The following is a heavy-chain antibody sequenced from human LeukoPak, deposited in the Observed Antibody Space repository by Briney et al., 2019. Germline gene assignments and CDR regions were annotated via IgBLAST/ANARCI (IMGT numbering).Heavy chain of an antibody. D-gene: IGHD3-10*01. J-gene: IGHJ5*02. Sequence: ASVKVSCKASGYTFTVYYMHWVRQAPGQGLEWMGWINPNSGGTNYAQKFQGRVTMTRDTSISTAYMELSRLRSDDTAVYYCAREGITMVRGVNNWFDPWGQGTLVTVSS. CDR1: GYTFTVYY. V-gene: IGHV1-2*02. CDR2: INPNSGGT. CDR3: AREGITMVRGVNNWFDP.